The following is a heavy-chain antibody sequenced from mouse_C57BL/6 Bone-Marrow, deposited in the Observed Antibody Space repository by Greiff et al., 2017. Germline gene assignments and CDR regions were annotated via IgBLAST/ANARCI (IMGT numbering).Heavy chain of an antibody. CDR2: IYPGGGYT. Sequence: QVQLQQSGAELVRPGTSVKMSCKASGYTFTNYWIGWAKQRPGHGLEWIGDIYPGGGYTNYYEKFKGKTTMTADETSSTAYMQFSSLTSEDSAIYYYARRSSSYAMDYWGQGTSVTVSS. D-gene: IGHD3-1*01. CDR3: ARRSSSYAMDY. CDR1: GYTFTNYW. V-gene: IGHV1-63*01. J-gene: IGHJ4*01.